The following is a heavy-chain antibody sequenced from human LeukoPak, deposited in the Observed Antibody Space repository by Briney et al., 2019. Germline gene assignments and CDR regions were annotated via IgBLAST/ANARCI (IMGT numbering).Heavy chain of an antibody. J-gene: IGHJ4*02. CDR2: INFDGSTT. V-gene: IGHV3-74*01. D-gene: IGHD3-16*01. Sequence: GGSLRLSCAASGFTFSSSWMHWVRHARGKGLVWVSRINFDGSTTNSANSVAGRFTISRDNAENTVYLQMNSLRAEDTAVYYCARGRLGAYYFDYWGLGTLVTVSS. CDR3: ARGRLGAYYFDY. CDR1: GFTFSSSW.